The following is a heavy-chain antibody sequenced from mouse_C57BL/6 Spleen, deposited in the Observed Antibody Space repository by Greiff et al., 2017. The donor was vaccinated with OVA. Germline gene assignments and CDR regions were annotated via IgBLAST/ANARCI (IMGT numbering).Heavy chain of an antibody. J-gene: IGHJ1*03. Sequence: VQLQQSGAELVRPGASVTLSCKASGYTFTDYEMHWVKQTPVHGLEWIGAIDPETGGTAYNQKFKGKAILTADKSSSTAYMELRSLTSEDSAVYYYTREGSGYGYFDVWGTGTTVTVSS. CDR1: GYTFTDYE. V-gene: IGHV1-15*01. CDR2: IDPETGGT. D-gene: IGHD1-1*01. CDR3: TREGSGYGYFDV.